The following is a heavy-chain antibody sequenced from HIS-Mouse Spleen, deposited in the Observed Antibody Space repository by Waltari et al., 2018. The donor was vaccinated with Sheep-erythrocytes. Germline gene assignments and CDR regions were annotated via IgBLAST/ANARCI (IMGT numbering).Heavy chain of an antibody. D-gene: IGHD4-17*01. J-gene: IGHJ4*02. V-gene: IGHV3-21*01. CDR3: ARVAAVTTYYFDY. Sequence: EVQLVESGGGLVKPGGSLRLSCAASGFTFSSYSMNWVRQAPGKGLEWVSSISSSSSYIYYADSMKGRFTISRDNAKNSLYLQMNSLRAEDTAVYYCARVAAVTTYYFDYWGQGTLVTVSS. CDR2: ISSSSSYI. CDR1: GFTFSSYS.